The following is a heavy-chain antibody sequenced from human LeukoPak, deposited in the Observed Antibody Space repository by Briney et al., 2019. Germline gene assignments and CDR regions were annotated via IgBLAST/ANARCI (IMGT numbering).Heavy chain of an antibody. CDR3: ASTGDVVAFDI. Sequence: GGSLRLSCAASGFTFSSYWMSWVRQAPGKGLEWVANIKQDGSEKYYVDSVKGRFTISRDNAKNSLYLQMNSLRAEDTAVYYCASTGDVVAFDIWGQGTMVTVSS. CDR1: GFTFSSYW. D-gene: IGHD2-21*01. J-gene: IGHJ3*02. CDR2: IKQDGSEK. V-gene: IGHV3-7*01.